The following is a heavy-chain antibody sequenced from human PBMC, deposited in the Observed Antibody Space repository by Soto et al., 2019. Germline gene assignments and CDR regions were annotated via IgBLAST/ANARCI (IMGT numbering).Heavy chain of an antibody. V-gene: IGHV4-31*11. J-gene: IGHJ5*02. CDR3: AREERFSHWLDP. Sequence: SETLSLTCAXSGGSISSLGYYWSWIRQDPGKGLEWIGHIFHSGNMDYNPSLQSRVTMSVDTSKNQFSLKLSSVTAADTAVYYCAREERFSHWLDPWGQGTLVTVSS. CDR1: GGSISSLGYY. CDR2: IFHSGNM.